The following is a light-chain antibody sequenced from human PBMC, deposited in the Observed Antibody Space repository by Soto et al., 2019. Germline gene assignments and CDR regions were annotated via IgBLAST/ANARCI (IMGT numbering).Light chain of an antibody. CDR1: QSVSSSY. CDR2: GAS. J-gene: IGKJ4*01. V-gene: IGKV3-20*01. Sequence: EIVLTQSPGTLSLSPGERATLSSRASQSVSSSYLAWYQQKPGQAPRLLIYGASSRATGIPDRFSGSGSGTDFTLTISRLEPEDFAVYYCQQYGCSPPTFGGGTKVEIK. CDR3: QQYGCSPPT.